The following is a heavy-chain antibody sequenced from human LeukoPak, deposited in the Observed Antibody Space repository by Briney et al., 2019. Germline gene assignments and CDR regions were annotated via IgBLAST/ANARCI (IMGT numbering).Heavy chain of an antibody. D-gene: IGHD3-22*01. CDR1: GYSISSGYY. J-gene: IGHJ4*02. V-gene: IGHV4-38-2*02. CDR2: IYHSGST. Sequence: RRSETLSLTCTVSGYSISSGYYWGWIRQPPGKGLEWIGSIYHSGSTYYNPSLKSRVTISVDTSKNQFSLKLSSVTAADTAVYYCAREETYYYDSSGYYYLHWGQGTLVTVSS. CDR3: AREETYYYDSSGYYYLH.